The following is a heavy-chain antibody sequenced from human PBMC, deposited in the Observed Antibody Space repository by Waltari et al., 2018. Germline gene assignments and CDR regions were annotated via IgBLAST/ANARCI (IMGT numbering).Heavy chain of an antibody. CDR2: IWYDGSNK. CDR1: GFTFSSYG. J-gene: IGHJ3*02. CDR3: AKARLISYYYDSSGYHDAFDI. D-gene: IGHD3-22*01. V-gene: IGHV3-30*18. Sequence: QVQLVESGGGVVQPGRSLRLSCAASGFTFSSYGMHWVRQAPGKGLEGVAVIWYDGSNKYYADSVKGRFTISRDNSKNTLYLQMNSLRAEDTAMYYCAKARLISYYYDSSGYHDAFDIWGQGTMVTVSS.